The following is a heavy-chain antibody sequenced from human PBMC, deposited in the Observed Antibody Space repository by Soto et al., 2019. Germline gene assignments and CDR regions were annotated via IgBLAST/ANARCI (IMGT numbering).Heavy chain of an antibody. CDR3: AKDRVGGVPDAFDI. V-gene: IGHV3-23*01. CDR1: GFTSTNYV. J-gene: IGHJ3*02. CDR2: ISGSGTTT. Sequence: PRLSCVASGFTSTNYVMNWVRQAPGKGLEWVSSISGSGTTTFYADSVKGRFIISRDNSKNTLYLQMNSLRAEDTALYYCAKDRVGGVPDAFDIWGQGTMVTVSS. D-gene: IGHD2-8*01.